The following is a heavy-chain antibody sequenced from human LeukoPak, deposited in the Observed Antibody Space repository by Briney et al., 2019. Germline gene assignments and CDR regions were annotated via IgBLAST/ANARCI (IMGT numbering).Heavy chain of an antibody. V-gene: IGHV3-21*01. CDR1: GFIFSTYD. CDR3: ARDMKPSELSEY. CDR2: ISSRSSYT. D-gene: IGHD3-16*02. Sequence: GSLRLSCAASGFIFSTYDMNWFRQAPGKGLEWVSSISSRSSYTFYADSVKGRFTISRDNAKSSLFLQMNSLRVEDTAVYYCARDMKPSELSEYWGQGTLVTVSS. J-gene: IGHJ4*02.